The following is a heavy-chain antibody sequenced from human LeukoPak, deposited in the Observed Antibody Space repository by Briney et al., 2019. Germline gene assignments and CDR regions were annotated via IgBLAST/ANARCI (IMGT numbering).Heavy chain of an antibody. V-gene: IGHV4-39*01. CDR2: IYYSGNT. Sequence: TSETLSLTCSVSGGSISTDTYYWGWIRQPPGKGLEWIGTIYYSGNTYYNPSLKSRVTISVDTSKNQFSLKLSSVTAADTAVYYCARLLGTGYYYYYMDVWGKGTTVTVSS. J-gene: IGHJ6*03. CDR1: GGSISTDTYY. CDR3: ARLLGTGYYYYYMDV. D-gene: IGHD3/OR15-3a*01.